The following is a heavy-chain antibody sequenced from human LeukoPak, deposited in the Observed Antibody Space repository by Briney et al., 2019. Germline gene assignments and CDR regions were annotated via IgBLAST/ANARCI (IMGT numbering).Heavy chain of an antibody. CDR2: MNPNSGNT. J-gene: IGHJ4*02. V-gene: IGHV1-8*01. CDR1: GYTFTSYD. CDR3: AAFWVGGLWPDY. Sequence: ASVKVSCKASGYTFTSYDINWVRQATGQGLEWMGWMNPNSGNTGYAQKFQGRVTMTRNTSISTAYMELSSLRSEDTAVYYCAAFWVGGLWPDYWGQGTLVTVSS. D-gene: IGHD3-16*01.